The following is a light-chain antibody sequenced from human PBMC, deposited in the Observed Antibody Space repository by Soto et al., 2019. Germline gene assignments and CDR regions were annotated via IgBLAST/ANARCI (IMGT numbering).Light chain of an antibody. CDR2: GAS. V-gene: IGKV3-15*01. Sequence: VVLTQSPGTLSLSPGERATLSCRASQSVSSNLAWYQQKPGQAPRLLIYGASTRATGIPARFSGSGSGTEFTLTISSLQSEDFAVYYCQQYNNWPPPMYTFGQGTKLEIK. CDR3: QQYNNWPPPMYT. CDR1: QSVSSN. J-gene: IGKJ2*01.